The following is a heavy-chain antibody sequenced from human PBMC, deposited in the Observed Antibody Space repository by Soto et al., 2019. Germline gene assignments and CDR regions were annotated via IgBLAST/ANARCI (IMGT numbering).Heavy chain of an antibody. CDR2: INHSGST. V-gene: IGHV4-34*01. CDR3: ARGPIAKDLGPFDY. CDR1: GGSFSTYY. Sequence: SETLSLTCAVNGGSFSTYYWSWIRQPPGRGLEWVGEINHSGSTNYNPSLKSRVTMSVDTSKNQFSLKLSSVTAADTAVYYCARGPIAKDLGPFDYSGQGTLVTVSS. J-gene: IGHJ4*02.